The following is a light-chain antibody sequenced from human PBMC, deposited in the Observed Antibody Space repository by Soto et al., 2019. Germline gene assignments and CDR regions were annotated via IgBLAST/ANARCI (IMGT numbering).Light chain of an antibody. V-gene: IGLV2-14*01. J-gene: IGLJ1*01. CDR3: NSYTSSSTYV. CDR1: SSDVGGYNY. CDR2: DVR. Sequence: QSVLTQPASVSGSPGQSITISCTGTSSDVGGYNYVSWFQQHPGKAPKLMIYDVRNRPSGISNRFSGSKSGNTASLTISGLQAGDEADYYCNSYTSSSTYVFGTGTKLTVL.